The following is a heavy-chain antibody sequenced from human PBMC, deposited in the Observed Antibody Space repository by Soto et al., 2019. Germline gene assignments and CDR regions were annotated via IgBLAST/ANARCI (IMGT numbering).Heavy chain of an antibody. J-gene: IGHJ4*02. V-gene: IGHV4-31*11. CDR1: GASVTRAGSY. CDR2: IYFDGTT. D-gene: IGHD4-17*01. Sequence: QVQLQESGPGLVKPSQTLSLTCDVSGASVTRAGSYWGWIRQRPGQGLEWMGYIYFDGTTYYNPSLNSRVIISADTSRNQFSLSLSFLTAADTAVYYCATRTTVTTFDYWGQGTLVTVSS. CDR3: ATRTTVTTFDY.